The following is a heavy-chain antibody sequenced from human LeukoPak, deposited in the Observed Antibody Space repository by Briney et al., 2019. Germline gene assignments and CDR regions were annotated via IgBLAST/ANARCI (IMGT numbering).Heavy chain of an antibody. Sequence: PSETLSLTCTVSGYSISSGYYWGWIRQPPGKRLEWVGSIHSSGNTYYNPTLKSRVTISVDTSKNQFSLKLSSVTAADTAVYYCATGLQLDYWGQGTLVTVSS. CDR1: GYSISSGYY. CDR2: IHSSGNT. J-gene: IGHJ4*02. D-gene: IGHD5-24*01. V-gene: IGHV4-38-2*02. CDR3: ATGLQLDY.